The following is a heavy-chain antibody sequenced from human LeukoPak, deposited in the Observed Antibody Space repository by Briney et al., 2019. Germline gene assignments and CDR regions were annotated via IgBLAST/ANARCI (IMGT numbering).Heavy chain of an antibody. D-gene: IGHD3-10*01. V-gene: IGHV3-21*01. CDR2: ISSSSSYI. CDR1: GFTFSSYS. J-gene: IGHJ6*02. CDR3: ARNTITGYYYGMDV. Sequence: GGSLRLSCAASGFTFSSYSMNWVRQAPGKGLEWVSSISSSSSYIYYAGSVKGRFTISRDNAKNSLYLQMNSLRAEDTAVFYCARNTITGYYYGMDVWGQGTLVTVSS.